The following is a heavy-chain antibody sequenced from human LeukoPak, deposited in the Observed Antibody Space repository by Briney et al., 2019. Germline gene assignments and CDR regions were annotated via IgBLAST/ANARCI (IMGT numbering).Heavy chain of an antibody. CDR1: GFTVSSNY. CDR3: AREMVVPAAMGRTYYYYMDV. V-gene: IGHV3-66*02. D-gene: IGHD2-2*01. J-gene: IGHJ6*03. CDR2: IYSGGST. Sequence: GGSLRLSCAASGFTVSSNYMSWVRQAPGKGLEWVSVIYSGGSTYYADSVEGRFTISRDNSKNTLYLQMNSLRAEDTAVYYCAREMVVPAAMGRTYYYYMDVWGKGTTVTVSS.